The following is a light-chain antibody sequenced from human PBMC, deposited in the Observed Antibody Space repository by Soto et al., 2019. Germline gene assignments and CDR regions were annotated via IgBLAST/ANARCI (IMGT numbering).Light chain of an antibody. V-gene: IGLV3-25*03. J-gene: IGLJ2*01. CDR3: QSADYSGTYVV. CDR2: KDS. Sequence: SYELTQPPSVSVPPGQTAEITCSGDTLPKQFAYWYQRKPGQAPLLVISKDSKRPSGIPERFSGSSSGTTVTLTVSGVQAEDEADYYCQSADYSGTYVVFGGGTKVTVL. CDR1: TLPKQF.